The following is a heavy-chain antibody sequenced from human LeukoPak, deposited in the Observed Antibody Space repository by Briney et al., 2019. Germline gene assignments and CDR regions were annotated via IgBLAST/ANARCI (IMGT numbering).Heavy chain of an antibody. CDR2: ISSSSSTI. CDR1: GFTFSSYE. V-gene: IGHV3-48*01. Sequence: PGGSLRLSCAASGFTFSSYEMNWVRQAPGKGLEWVSYISSSSSTIYYADSVKGRFTISRDNAKNSLYLQMNSLRAEDTAVYYCARVGGSGSYWGQGTLVTVSS. D-gene: IGHD3-10*01. J-gene: IGHJ4*02. CDR3: ARVGGSGSY.